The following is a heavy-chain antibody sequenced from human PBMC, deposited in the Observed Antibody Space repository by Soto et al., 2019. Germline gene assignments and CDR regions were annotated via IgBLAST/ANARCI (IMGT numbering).Heavy chain of an antibody. CDR3: TRHVDGDYAWYFDL. CDR1: VGSISSGGYY. Sequence: SETLSLTCTVSVGSISSGGYYWSWIRQHPGTGLEWIGHISYSGSTYYNTSLKSRVTISVDTSRNQFSLIVNSVTAEDTAVYYCTRHVDGDYAWYFDLWGRGTLVTVSS. V-gene: IGHV4-31*03. D-gene: IGHD4-17*01. J-gene: IGHJ2*01. CDR2: ISYSGST.